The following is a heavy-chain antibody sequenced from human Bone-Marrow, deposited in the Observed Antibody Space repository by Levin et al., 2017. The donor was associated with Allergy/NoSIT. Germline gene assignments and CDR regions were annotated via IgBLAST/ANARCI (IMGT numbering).Heavy chain of an antibody. J-gene: IGHJ6*02. CDR3: ARDARITIFGVVILPRRHRGMDV. CDR1: GFTFSSYA. CDR2: ISYDGSNK. D-gene: IGHD3-3*01. Sequence: LSLTCAASGFTFSSYAMHWVRQAPGKGLEWVAVISYDGSNKYYADSVKGRFTISRDNSKNTLYLQMNSLRAEDTAVYYCARDARITIFGVVILPRRHRGMDVWGQGTTVTVSS. V-gene: IGHV3-30*04.